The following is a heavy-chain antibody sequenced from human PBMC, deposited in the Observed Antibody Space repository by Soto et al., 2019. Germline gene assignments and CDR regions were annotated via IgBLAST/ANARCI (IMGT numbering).Heavy chain of an antibody. CDR3: AKFGPGLNWYFDL. V-gene: IGHV3-30*18. D-gene: IGHD3-16*01. CDR2: ISYDGSNK. Sequence: PGGSLRLSCAASGFTFSSYGMHWVRQAPGKGLEWVAVISYDGSNKYYADSVKGRFTISRDNSKNTLYLQMNSLRAEDTAVYYCAKFGPGLNWYFDLWGRGTLVTVS. J-gene: IGHJ2*01. CDR1: GFTFSSYG.